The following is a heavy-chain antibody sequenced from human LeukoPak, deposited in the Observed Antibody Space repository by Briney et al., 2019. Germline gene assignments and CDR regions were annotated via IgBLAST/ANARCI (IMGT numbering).Heavy chain of an antibody. CDR1: GGSFSGYY. V-gene: IGHV4-34*01. J-gene: IGHJ4*02. CDR3: ARGSGYSGSYEFDY. D-gene: IGHD1-26*01. CDR2: INHSGST. Sequence: PSETLSLTCTVSGGSFSGYYWSWIRQPPGRGLEWIGEINHSGSTNYNPSLKSRVTISVDTSKNQFSLKLSSVTAADTAVYYCARGSGYSGSYEFDYWGQGTLVTVSS.